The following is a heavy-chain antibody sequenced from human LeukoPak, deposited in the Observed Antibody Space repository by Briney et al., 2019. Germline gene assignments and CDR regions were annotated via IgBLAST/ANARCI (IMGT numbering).Heavy chain of an antibody. Sequence: SETLSLTCTVSGGSISSSSYYWGWIRQPPGKGLEWIGSIYYSGSTYYNPSLKSRVTISVDTSKNQFSLKLSSVTAADTAVYYCARHRIHDYGGTYYFDYWGQGTLVTVSS. D-gene: IGHD4-23*01. CDR1: GGSISSSSYY. CDR2: IYYSGST. J-gene: IGHJ4*02. CDR3: ARHRIHDYGGTYYFDY. V-gene: IGHV4-39*01.